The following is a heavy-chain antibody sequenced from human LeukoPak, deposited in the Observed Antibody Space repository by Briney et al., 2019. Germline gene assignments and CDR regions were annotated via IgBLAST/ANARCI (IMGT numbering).Heavy chain of an antibody. V-gene: IGHV4-4*02. CDR1: GGSISNNNW. D-gene: IGHD3-9*01. Sequence: SGTLSLTCAVSGGSISNNNWWSWVRQPPGKGLEWIGSIYYSGSTYYNPSLKSRVTISVDTSKNQFSLKLSSVTAADTAVYYCARQYSDILTGYHRGELYWYFDLWGRGTLVTVSS. J-gene: IGHJ2*01. CDR2: IYYSGST. CDR3: ARQYSDILTGYHRGELYWYFDL.